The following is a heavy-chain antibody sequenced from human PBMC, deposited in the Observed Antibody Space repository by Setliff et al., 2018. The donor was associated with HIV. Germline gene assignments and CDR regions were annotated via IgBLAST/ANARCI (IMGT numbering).Heavy chain of an antibody. CDR1: GDAISNGLY. CDR2: VSDSGSG. Sequence: PSETLSLTCTVSGDAISNGLYWGWIRQPPGKGLEWIGTVSDSGSGHYNPPLNSRVTISVDTSKNQFSLKLSSVTAADTAMYYCARAGDSRAYYSLDSWGQGTLVTVSS. J-gene: IGHJ4*02. D-gene: IGHD3-22*01. V-gene: IGHV4-38-2*02. CDR3: ARAGDSRAYYSLDS.